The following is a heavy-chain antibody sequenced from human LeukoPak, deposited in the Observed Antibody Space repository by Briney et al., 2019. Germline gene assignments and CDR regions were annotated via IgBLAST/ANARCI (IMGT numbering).Heavy chain of an antibody. D-gene: IGHD3-16*01. CDR3: ARGVEPLAANTLAY. Sequence: GGSLRLSCADSGFSVSGSDMTWVRQAPGKGLEWVSVLYSDGNTKYADSVQGRFTISRDNSKNTLYLEMNSLSADDTAVYYCARGVEPLAANTLAYWGQGTLVTVSS. CDR1: GFSVSGSD. J-gene: IGHJ4*02. CDR2: LYSDGNT. V-gene: IGHV3-53*01.